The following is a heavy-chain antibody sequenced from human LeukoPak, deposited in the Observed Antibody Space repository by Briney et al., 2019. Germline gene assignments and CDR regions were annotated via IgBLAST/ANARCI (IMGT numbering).Heavy chain of an antibody. CDR3: ARLRWQLVGPYFDY. D-gene: IGHD1-26*01. Sequence: SETLSLTCSFSGDSISTYYWSWIRQSPGKGLEWIGHIYSSGNTDYNSSLKSRVTISVDTSKSLFSLRLSSVTATDTAVYYCARLRWQLVGPYFDYWGQGILVTVSS. CDR2: IYSSGNT. CDR1: GDSISTYY. V-gene: IGHV4-59*01. J-gene: IGHJ4*02.